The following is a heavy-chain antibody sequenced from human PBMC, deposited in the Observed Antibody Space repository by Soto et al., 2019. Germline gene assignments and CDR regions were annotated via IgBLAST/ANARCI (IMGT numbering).Heavy chain of an antibody. Sequence: PGESLKISCTGSGFGFTYYGMHWVRQAPGKGLEWMGMISANGSTTYFADSVQGRFTISRDTSNNTLYLQMSSLKVEDTAVYYCARDAGGYPFGIFNIWGQGTRVTVSS. CDR1: GFGFTYYG. CDR3: ARDAGGYPFGIFNI. V-gene: IGHV3-30-3*01. CDR2: ISANGSTT. D-gene: IGHD2-8*02. J-gene: IGHJ3*02.